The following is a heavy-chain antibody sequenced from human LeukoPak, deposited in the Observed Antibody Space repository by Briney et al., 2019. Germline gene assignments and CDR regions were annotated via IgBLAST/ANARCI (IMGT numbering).Heavy chain of an antibody. D-gene: IGHD6-19*01. V-gene: IGHV3-21*06. CDR2: ISSSSSYI. J-gene: IGHJ4*02. Sequence: PGGSLRLSCTASGFTFSDYNFNWVRQAPGKGLEWVSSISSSSSYIYYAESVKGRFTVSRDNAKNSVYLQLSSLRAEDTAVYFCAGGSGWIHDYWGQGTLVTVSS. CDR1: GFTFSDYN. CDR3: AGGSGWIHDY.